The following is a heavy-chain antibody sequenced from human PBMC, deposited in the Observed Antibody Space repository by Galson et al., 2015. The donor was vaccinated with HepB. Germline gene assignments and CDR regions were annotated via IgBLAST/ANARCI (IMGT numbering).Heavy chain of an antibody. CDR2: IIPILGIA. Sequence: SVKVSCKASGGTFSSYTISWVRQAPGQGLEWMGRIIPILGIANYAQKFQGRVTITADKSTSTAYMELSSLRSEDTAVYYCARDLITMVRGVLNPSESRFDPWGQGTLVTVSS. V-gene: IGHV1-69*04. J-gene: IGHJ5*02. CDR3: ARDLITMVRGVLNPSESRFDP. D-gene: IGHD3-10*01. CDR1: GGTFSSYT.